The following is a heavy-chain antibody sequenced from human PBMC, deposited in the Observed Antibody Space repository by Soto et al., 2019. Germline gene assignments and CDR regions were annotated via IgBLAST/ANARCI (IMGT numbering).Heavy chain of an antibody. CDR2: IYASGST. CDR1: GFTVSSTY. CDR3: AREESSVTPKVGHYFDY. Sequence: EVQLVESGGGLVQPGGSLRLSCAASGFTVSSTYMSWVRQAPGKGLEWVSVIYASGSTYYADSVKGRFSISRDNAKNILYLQMNSLRVEDTGVYYCAREESSVTPKVGHYFDYWGQGTLVTVSS. V-gene: IGHV3-66*01. J-gene: IGHJ4*02. D-gene: IGHD4-17*01.